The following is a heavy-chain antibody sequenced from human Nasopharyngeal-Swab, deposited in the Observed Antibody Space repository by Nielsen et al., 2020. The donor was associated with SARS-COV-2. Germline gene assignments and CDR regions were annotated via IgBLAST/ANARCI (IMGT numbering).Heavy chain of an antibody. V-gene: IGHV3-21*01. Sequence: GESLKISCAASGFIFTSYNMNWVRQAPAKGLEWVSSISFSSSYIYYADSVKGRFTLSRDNAKKSLYLQMNSLRAEDSAVYYCARSKISPSSYYDSSGYYGSHGMDVWGQGTTVTVSS. D-gene: IGHD3-22*01. CDR1: GFIFTSYN. CDR2: ISFSSSYI. J-gene: IGHJ6*02. CDR3: ARSKISPSSYYDSSGYYGSHGMDV.